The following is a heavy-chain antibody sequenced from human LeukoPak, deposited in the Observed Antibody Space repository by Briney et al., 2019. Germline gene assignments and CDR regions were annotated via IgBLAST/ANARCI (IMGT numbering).Heavy chain of an antibody. CDR3: AKGLPVSDFWSGNGYYYGMDV. Sequence: TGGSLRLSCAASGFSFSSAWMNWVRQAPGKGPEWVSTITENGDRSYYTDSVKGRFTISRDISKNTLYLQMNRLRAEDTAVYYCAKGLPVSDFWSGNGYYYGMDVWGQGTTVTVS. V-gene: IGHV3-23*01. CDR2: ITENGDRS. D-gene: IGHD3-3*01. CDR1: GFSFSSAW. J-gene: IGHJ6*02.